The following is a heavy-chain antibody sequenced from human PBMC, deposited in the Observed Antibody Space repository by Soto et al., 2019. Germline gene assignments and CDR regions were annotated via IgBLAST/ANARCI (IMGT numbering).Heavy chain of an antibody. CDR2: ISSSGSTI. J-gene: IGHJ4*02. CDR1: GFTFSSYE. V-gene: IGHV3-48*03. D-gene: IGHD6-25*01. Sequence: SGGSLRLSCAASGFTFSSYEMNWVRQAPGKGLEWVSYISSSGSTIYYADSVKGRFTISRDNAKNSLYLQMNSLRAEDTAVYYCARDLAAFLLDYWGQGTLVTVSS. CDR3: ARDLAAFLLDY.